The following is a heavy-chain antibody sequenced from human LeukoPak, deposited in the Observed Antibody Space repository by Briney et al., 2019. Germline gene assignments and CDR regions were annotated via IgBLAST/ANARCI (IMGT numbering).Heavy chain of an antibody. V-gene: IGHV3-74*01. D-gene: IGHD3-3*01. CDR3: ARDRPFWN. CDR2: IKLGENTA. CDR1: GLSSTIYW. J-gene: IGHJ4*02. Sequence: GGSLRLSCAASGLSSTIYWMHWVRQVPGKELVWVSRIKLGENTAYYADFVKGRFTISRDDAKTTVYLQMNSLRAEDSAVYYCARDRPFWNWGQGTLVTVSS.